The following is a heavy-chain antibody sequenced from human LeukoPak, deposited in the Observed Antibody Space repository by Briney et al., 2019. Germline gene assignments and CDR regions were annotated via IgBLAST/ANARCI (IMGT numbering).Heavy chain of an antibody. D-gene: IGHD3-16*02. Sequence: PSETLSLTCTVSGGSISSYYWSWIRQPPGKGLEWIGYIYYSGSTDYNPSLKSRVTISVDTSKNPVSQKLSSVTAADTAVYYCARLHYDYVWGSYRQYYFDYWGQGTLVTVSS. CDR2: IYYSGST. J-gene: IGHJ4*02. CDR1: GGSISSYY. V-gene: IGHV4-59*08. CDR3: ARLHYDYVWGSYRQYYFDY.